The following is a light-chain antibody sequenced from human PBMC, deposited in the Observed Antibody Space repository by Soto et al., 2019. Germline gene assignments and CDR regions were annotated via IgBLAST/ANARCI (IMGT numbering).Light chain of an antibody. Sequence: QSVLTQPPSASGTPGQIVAIFCSGSSSNIGSNTVTWYQQLPGTAPKLHIYSTSQRSSGVPGRFSGSKSGASASLSISGLQSEDVADYYCAAWDYRLDVNVFGTGTKLTVL. CDR1: SSNIGSNT. CDR3: AAWDYRLDVNV. J-gene: IGLJ1*01. CDR2: STS. V-gene: IGLV1-44*01.